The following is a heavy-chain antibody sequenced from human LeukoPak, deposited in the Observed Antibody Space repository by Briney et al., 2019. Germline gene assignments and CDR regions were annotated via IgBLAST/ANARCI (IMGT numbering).Heavy chain of an antibody. J-gene: IGHJ4*02. CDR3: ARHRRYSSSVGIDY. D-gene: IGHD6-6*01. CDR1: GGSFSGYY. CDR2: INHSGST. Sequence: SETLSLTCAVYGGSFSGYYWSWIRQPPGKGLEWIGEINHSGSTNYNPSLKSRVTISVDTSKNQFSLKLSSVTTADTAVYYCARHRRYSSSVGIDYWGQGTLVTVSS. V-gene: IGHV4-34*01.